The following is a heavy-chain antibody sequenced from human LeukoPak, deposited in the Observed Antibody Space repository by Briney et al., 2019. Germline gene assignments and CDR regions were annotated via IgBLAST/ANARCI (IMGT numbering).Heavy chain of an antibody. CDR3: ARDPVPRIVGARQGYYYYMDV. V-gene: IGHV1-69*13. CDR2: IIPIFGTA. Sequence: GASVKVSCKASGGTFSSYAISWVRQAPGQGLEWMGGIIPIFGTANYAQKFQGRVTITADESTSTAYMELSSLRSEDTAVYYCARDPVPRIVGARQGYYYYMDVWGKGTTVTVSS. D-gene: IGHD1-26*01. CDR1: GGTFSSYA. J-gene: IGHJ6*03.